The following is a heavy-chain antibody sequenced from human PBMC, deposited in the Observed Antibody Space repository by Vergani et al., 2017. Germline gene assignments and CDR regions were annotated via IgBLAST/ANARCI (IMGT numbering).Heavy chain of an antibody. V-gene: IGHV3-74*03. CDR3: ARETRDTPSSLDY. J-gene: IGHJ4*02. CDR2: IKSDGSIT. Sequence: DVHLAESGGGFFQPGGSLRLSCSASGFSFNSYWMHWVRQVPGKGLLWVSRIKSDGSITAYADSVKGRFTISRDNAQNTLYLQMNSLRVEDTGVYYCARETRDTPSSLDYWGQGTLVTVSS. CDR1: GFSFNSYW. D-gene: IGHD5-24*01.